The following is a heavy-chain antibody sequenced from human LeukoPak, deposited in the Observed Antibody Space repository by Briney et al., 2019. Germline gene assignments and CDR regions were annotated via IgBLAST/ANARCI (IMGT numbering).Heavy chain of an antibody. V-gene: IGHV1-69*13. Sequence: ASVKVSCKASGGTFSSYAISWVRQAPGQGLEWMGGIIPIFGTANYAQKFQGRVTITADESTSTAYMELSSLRSEDTAVYYCAASGQQPGYFDLWGRGTLVTVSS. CDR2: IIPIFGTA. D-gene: IGHD6-13*01. J-gene: IGHJ2*01. CDR3: AASGQQPGYFDL. CDR1: GGTFSSYA.